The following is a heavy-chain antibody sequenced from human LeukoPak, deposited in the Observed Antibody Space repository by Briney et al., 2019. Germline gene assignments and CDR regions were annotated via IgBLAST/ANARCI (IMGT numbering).Heavy chain of an antibody. CDR1: GFTFNTYD. CDR3: ARRAGAYSHPYDY. Sequence: GGSLRLSCAASGFTFNTYDMHWVRQSTGKGLEWVSVINSAGDTYYSDSVKGRFTISRENAKNSFDLQMNSLRAEDTAVYYCARRAGAYSHPYDYWGQGTLVTVSS. D-gene: IGHD4/OR15-4a*01. CDR2: INSAGDT. J-gene: IGHJ4*02. V-gene: IGHV3-13*01.